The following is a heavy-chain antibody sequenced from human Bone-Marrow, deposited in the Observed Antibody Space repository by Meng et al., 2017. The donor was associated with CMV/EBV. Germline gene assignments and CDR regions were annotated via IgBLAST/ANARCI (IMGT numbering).Heavy chain of an antibody. CDR1: VGTFSSYT. V-gene: IGHV1-69*05. D-gene: IGHD3-10*01. CDR3: AREWDRGEGQLWFGEAPGY. J-gene: IGHJ4*02. CDR2: IIPIFGTA. Sequence: KISCKASVGTFSSYTISWVRQAPGQGLEWMGGIIPIFGTANYAQKFQGRVTITTDESTSTAYMELSSLRSEDTAVYYCAREWDRGEGQLWFGEAPGYWGQGSLVTVSS.